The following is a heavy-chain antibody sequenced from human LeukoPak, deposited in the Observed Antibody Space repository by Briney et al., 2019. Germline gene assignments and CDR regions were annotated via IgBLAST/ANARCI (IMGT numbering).Heavy chain of an antibody. CDR2: ISYDGSDK. V-gene: IGHV3-30*18. CDR1: GFSFGSSD. D-gene: IGHD6-19*01. J-gene: IGHJ4*02. CDR3: AKDRGWCFEY. Sequence: SGRSLRLSCAASGFSFGSSDIHWVRQAPDKGLEWVAFISYDGSDKYYADSVKGRLTVSRDNSKHTLYLQMNSLRAEDTAVYYCAKDRGWCFEYWGQGTVVTVSS.